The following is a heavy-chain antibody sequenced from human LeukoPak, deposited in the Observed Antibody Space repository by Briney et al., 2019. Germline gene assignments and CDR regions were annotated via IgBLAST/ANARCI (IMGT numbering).Heavy chain of an antibody. Sequence: ASVKVSCKVSGYTLTELSMHWVRQAPGKGLEWMGGFDPEDGETIYAQKFQGRVTMTEDTSTDTAYMELSSLRSEDTAVYYCARGGPSYSYGHSAFDYWGQGTLVTVSS. CDR3: ARGGPSYSYGHSAFDY. D-gene: IGHD5-18*01. V-gene: IGHV1-24*01. CDR2: FDPEDGET. CDR1: GYTLTELS. J-gene: IGHJ4*02.